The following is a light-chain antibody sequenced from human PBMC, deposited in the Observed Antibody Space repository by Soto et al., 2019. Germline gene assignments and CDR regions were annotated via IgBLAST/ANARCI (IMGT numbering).Light chain of an antibody. J-gene: IGKJ5*01. CDR1: QTVSITY. V-gene: IGKV3-20*01. Sequence: PGESATLSCRASQTVSITYLTGYQQKPGQAPRLLIFGASKRATGIPDRFSGSGSGRDFTLTSSGLEPDDFAVYSCHQYGSSPLINFGHGTRLEIK. CDR3: HQYGSSPLIN. CDR2: GAS.